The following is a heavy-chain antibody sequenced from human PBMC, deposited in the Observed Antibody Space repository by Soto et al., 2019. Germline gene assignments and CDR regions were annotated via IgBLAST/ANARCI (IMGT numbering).Heavy chain of an antibody. J-gene: IGHJ3*02. D-gene: IGHD1-7*01. V-gene: IGHV1-3*01. CDR2: INAGNGNT. CDR1: GYTFTSYA. Sequence: QVQLVQSGAEVKKPGASVKVSCKASGYTFTSYAMHWVRQAPGQRLEWMGWINAGNGNTTYSQKFQGRVTITSDTSAITAYMELSSLRSDATVVYDCARVRHRGGTTDAFDIWGQGTIVTVSS. CDR3: ARVRHRGGTTDAFDI.